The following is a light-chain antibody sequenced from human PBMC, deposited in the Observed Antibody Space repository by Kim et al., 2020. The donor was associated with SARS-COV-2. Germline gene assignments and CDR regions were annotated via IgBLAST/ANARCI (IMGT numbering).Light chain of an antibody. CDR1: QSFSSTY. Sequence: SPGESPAVSCKAIQSFSSTYLAWYQQKPAQAPRLPMHGASSRATGIPDRFSGSGSGTDFTLTINRLEPEDFAVYFCQQYDNSPFTFGHGTRLEIK. CDR2: GAS. J-gene: IGKJ5*01. CDR3: QQYDNSPFT. V-gene: IGKV3-20*01.